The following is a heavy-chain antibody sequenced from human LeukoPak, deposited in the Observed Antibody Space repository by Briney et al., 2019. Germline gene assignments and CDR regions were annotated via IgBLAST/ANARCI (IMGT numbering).Heavy chain of an antibody. J-gene: IGHJ5*02. CDR2: INPNSGGT. Sequence: ASVKVSCKASGYTFTGYYMHWVRQAPGQGLEWMGWINPNSGGTNYAQKFQGRVTMTRDTSISTACMELSRLRSDDTAVYYCARGGYCSSTSCVDWFDPWGQGTLVTVSS. V-gene: IGHV1-2*02. CDR3: ARGGYCSSTSCVDWFDP. CDR1: GYTFTGYY. D-gene: IGHD2-2*01.